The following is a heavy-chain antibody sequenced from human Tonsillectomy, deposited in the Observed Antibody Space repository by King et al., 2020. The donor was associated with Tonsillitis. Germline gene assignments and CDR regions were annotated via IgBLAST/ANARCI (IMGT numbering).Heavy chain of an antibody. CDR3: ARAGIAVAEPPDY. D-gene: IGHD6-19*01. CDR1: RFTFSSYG. J-gene: IGHJ4*02. V-gene: IGHV3-33*08. Sequence: VQLVESGGGVVQPGRSLRLSCAASRFTFSSYGMHWVRQAPGKGLDWVAVIWYDGSNKYYADSLKGRFTISRDNSKNTLYLQMNSLRAEDTAVYYCARAGIAVAEPPDYWGQGTLVTVSS. CDR2: IWYDGSNK.